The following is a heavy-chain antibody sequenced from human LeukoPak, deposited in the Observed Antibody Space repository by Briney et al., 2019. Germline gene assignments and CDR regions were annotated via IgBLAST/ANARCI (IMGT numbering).Heavy chain of an antibody. Sequence: GGSLRLSCAASGFTFSSYAMSWVRQAPGKGLEWVSAISGSGGSTYYADSVKGRFTISRDNSRDTLYLQMNSLRAEDTAVYYCANGYYDYVWGSYYFDYWGQGTLVTVSS. CDR3: ANGYYDYVWGSYYFDY. CDR1: GFTFSSYA. D-gene: IGHD3-16*01. J-gene: IGHJ4*02. CDR2: ISGSGGST. V-gene: IGHV3-23*01.